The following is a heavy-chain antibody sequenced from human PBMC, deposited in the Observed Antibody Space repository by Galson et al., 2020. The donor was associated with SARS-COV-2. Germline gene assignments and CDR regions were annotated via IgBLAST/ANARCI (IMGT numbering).Heavy chain of an antibody. D-gene: IGHD5-12*01. Sequence: SETLSLTCTVSGGSVSSYYWSWIRQPPGKELEWIGYIYYSGSTNYNPSLKSRVTISLDTSKNQFSLTLTSVTAADTAVYYCARAAEMATITGGFDYWGQGTLVTVSS. CDR3: ARAAEMATITGGFDY. V-gene: IGHV4-59*02. J-gene: IGHJ4*02. CDR1: GGSVSSYY. CDR2: IYYSGST.